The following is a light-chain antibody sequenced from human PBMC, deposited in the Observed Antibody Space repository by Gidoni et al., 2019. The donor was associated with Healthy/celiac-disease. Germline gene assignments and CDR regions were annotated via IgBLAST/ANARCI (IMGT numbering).Light chain of an antibody. CDR3: QQYYSTPRT. CDR2: WAS. Sequence: IVMTQSPDSLAVSLGERATINCKSSQSVLYSSNNKNYLAWYQQKPGQPQKLLIYWASTRESGVPDRFSGRGSGKDFTLTISSLQAEDVAVYYCQQYYSTPRTFGKGTKLEIK. V-gene: IGKV4-1*01. J-gene: IGKJ2*01. CDR1: QSVLYSSNNKNY.